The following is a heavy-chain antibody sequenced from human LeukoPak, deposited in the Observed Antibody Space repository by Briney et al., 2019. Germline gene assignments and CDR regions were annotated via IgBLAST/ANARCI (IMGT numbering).Heavy chain of an antibody. CDR1: GGTFSSYA. V-gene: IGHV1-69*13. CDR2: IIPIFGTA. D-gene: IGHD4-17*01. J-gene: IGHJ4*02. CDR3: ARVAYGDYRFDY. Sequence: SVKVSCTASGGTFSSYAISWVRQAPGQGLEWMGGIIPIFGTANYAQKFQGRVTITADESTSTAYMELSSLRSEDTAVYYCARVAYGDYRFDYWGQGTLVTVSS.